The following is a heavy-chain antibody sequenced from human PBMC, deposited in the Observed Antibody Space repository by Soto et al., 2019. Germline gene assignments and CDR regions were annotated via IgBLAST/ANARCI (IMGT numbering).Heavy chain of an antibody. Sequence: EVQLLESGGGLVQPGGSLRLSCAASGFTFSSYAMSWVRQAPGKGLEWVSAISGSGGSTYYADSVKGRFTTSRDNSKNTLYLQMNSLRAEDTAVYYCAKEGAYGDYISGAFDIWGQGTMVTVSS. V-gene: IGHV3-23*01. D-gene: IGHD4-17*01. CDR2: ISGSGGST. CDR3: AKEGAYGDYISGAFDI. J-gene: IGHJ3*02. CDR1: GFTFSSYA.